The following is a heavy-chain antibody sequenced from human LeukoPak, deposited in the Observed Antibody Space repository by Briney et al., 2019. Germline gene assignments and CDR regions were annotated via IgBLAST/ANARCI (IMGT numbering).Heavy chain of an antibody. V-gene: IGHV4-30-4*08. Sequence: SQTLSLTCTVSGGSISSGDYYWSWIRQPPGKGLEWIGYIYYSGSTYYNPSLKSRVTISVDTSKNQFSLKLSSVTAADTAVYYCARDSVGSDHFDYRGQGTLVTVSS. D-gene: IGHD2-21*02. CDR2: IYYSGST. CDR3: ARDSVGSDHFDY. CDR1: GGSISSGDYY. J-gene: IGHJ4*02.